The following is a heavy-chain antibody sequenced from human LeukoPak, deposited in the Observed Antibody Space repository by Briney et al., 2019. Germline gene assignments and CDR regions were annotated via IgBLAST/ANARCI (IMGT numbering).Heavy chain of an antibody. D-gene: IGHD3-16*01. J-gene: IGHJ5*02. V-gene: IGHV2-5*02. Sequence: SGPTLVKPTQTFTLTCTFSGFSLNTSGVGVGWIRQPPRKALEWLALIFWDDDKRYSPSLKSRLTITKDSSKNQVVLTMTNVDPVDTATYFCAHRPFIPGKNWFDTWGQGILVTVSS. CDR3: AHRPFIPGKNWFDT. CDR1: GFSLNTSGVG. CDR2: IFWDDDK.